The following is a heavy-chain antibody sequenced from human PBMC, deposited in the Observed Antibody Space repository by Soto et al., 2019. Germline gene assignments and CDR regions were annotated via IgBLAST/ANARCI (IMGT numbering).Heavy chain of an antibody. CDR2: ISSSGSTI. Sequence: GGSLRLSCAASGFTFSSYEMNWVRQAPGKGLEWVSYISSSGSTIYYADSVKGRFTISRDNAKNSLYLQMNSLRAEDTAVYCCARDSSSSFAFDIWGQGTMVTVSS. CDR3: ARDSSSSFAFDI. J-gene: IGHJ3*02. D-gene: IGHD6-13*01. CDR1: GFTFSSYE. V-gene: IGHV3-48*03.